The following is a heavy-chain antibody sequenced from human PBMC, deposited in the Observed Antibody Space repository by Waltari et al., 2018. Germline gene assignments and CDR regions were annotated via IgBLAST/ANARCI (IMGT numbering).Heavy chain of an antibody. Sequence: EVQLLNFGGGLVQPGGSLRLSCAAFGFSFRNYALNWARQAPGKGLQWVSGIGAGGANTYYADSVKGRFTISTDNSKNTVYLQMNSLRAEDTAVYYCAKGLTGSGTYYDSWGQGTLVTVSS. CDR2: IGAGGANT. D-gene: IGHD1-26*01. CDR3: AKGLTGSGTYYDS. V-gene: IGHV3-23*01. J-gene: IGHJ5*01. CDR1: GFSFRNYA.